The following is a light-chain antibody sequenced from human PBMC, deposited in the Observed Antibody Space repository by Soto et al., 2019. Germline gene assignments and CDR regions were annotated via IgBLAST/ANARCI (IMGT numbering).Light chain of an antibody. Sequence: SALTQPASVSGSPGQSITISCTGTSSDVGYYNYVSWYQQFPGKAPKLMIYEVSNRPSGVSNRFSGSKSAYTASLTISGLQPEDEADYYCSSYTTSSTRVFGTGTKVTVL. V-gene: IGLV2-14*01. CDR3: SSYTTSSTRV. J-gene: IGLJ1*01. CDR2: EVS. CDR1: SSDVGYYNY.